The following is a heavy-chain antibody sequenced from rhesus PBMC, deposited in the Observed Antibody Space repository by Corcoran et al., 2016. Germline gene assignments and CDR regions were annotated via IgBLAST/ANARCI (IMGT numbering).Heavy chain of an antibody. CDR3: ARVYSSWSGEDY. Sequence: QLQLQESGPGLVKPSETLSVTCAVSGGSISSSYWSWIRQAPGKGLEWIGYIYGSGSSTNYNPSLKGRVTRSVDTSKNQLSLKLSSVTTADTAVYYCARVYSSWSGEDYWGQGVLVTVSS. D-gene: IGHD6-13*01. CDR2: IYGSGSST. V-gene: IGHV4-169*01. CDR1: GGSISSSY. J-gene: IGHJ4*01.